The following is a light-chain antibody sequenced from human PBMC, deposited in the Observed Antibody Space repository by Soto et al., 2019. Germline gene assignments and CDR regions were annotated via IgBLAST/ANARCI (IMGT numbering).Light chain of an antibody. CDR1: SSNIGSNT. CDR3: ATWDDSLNGHVV. CDR2: SNN. V-gene: IGLV1-44*01. Sequence: QAVVTQPPSASGTPGQRVTISCSGSSSNIGSNTVNWYQHLPGTAPKLLIYSNNQRPSGVPDRFSGSKSGTSASLAISGLQSEDEAYYYCATWDDSLNGHVVFGGGTKVTVL. J-gene: IGLJ2*01.